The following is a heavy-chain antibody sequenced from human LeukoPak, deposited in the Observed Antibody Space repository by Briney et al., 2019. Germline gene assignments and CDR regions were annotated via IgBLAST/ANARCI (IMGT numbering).Heavy chain of an antibody. CDR3: AREPRKDGHNGMDV. J-gene: IGHJ6*02. V-gene: IGHV4-34*01. CDR1: GGSFSGYY. Sequence: SETLSLTCAVFGGSFSGYYWSWIRQPPGKGLEWIGEINHSGGSNYNPSLRNRVIISVDTSKNQFSLKLTSVTAADTAVYYCAREPRKDGHNGMDVWGQGTTVTVSS. CDR2: INHSGGS. D-gene: IGHD5-24*01.